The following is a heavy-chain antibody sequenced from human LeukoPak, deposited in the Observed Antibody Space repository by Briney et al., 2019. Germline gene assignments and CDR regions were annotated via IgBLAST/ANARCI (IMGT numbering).Heavy chain of an antibody. CDR3: AKDIAVDYDYIWGSYRPVLFDH. CDR1: GFTFSTYG. Sequence: GGSLRLSCAASGFTFSTYGMHWVRQAPGKGLEWVAVISYDGSNKYYVDSVKGRFTISRDNSKNTPYLQMNSLRSDDTAVYYCAKDIAVDYDYIWGSYRPVLFDHWGQGTLVTVSS. D-gene: IGHD3-16*02. V-gene: IGHV3-30*18. J-gene: IGHJ4*02. CDR2: ISYDGSNK.